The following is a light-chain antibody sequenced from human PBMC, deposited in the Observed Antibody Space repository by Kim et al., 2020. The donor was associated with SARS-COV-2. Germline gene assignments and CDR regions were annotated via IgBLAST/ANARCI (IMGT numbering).Light chain of an antibody. CDR1: QGLGNS. CDR3: PEYYFAPDT. J-gene: IGKJ5*01. V-gene: IGKV1-27*01. Sequence: ASVGDRVTITCRASQGLGNSLASDQQKPGEVPKLLIYTVSSLQSGVPSRFSGSGSGTLFTLTISSLQPEDVATYYCPEYYFAPDTFFQGTRLEIK. CDR2: TVS.